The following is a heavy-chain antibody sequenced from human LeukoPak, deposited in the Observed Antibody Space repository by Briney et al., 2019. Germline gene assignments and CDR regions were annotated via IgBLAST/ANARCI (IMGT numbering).Heavy chain of an antibody. CDR3: ASLQSQYSSGWLVVWFDP. Sequence: SETLSLTCTVSGGSISSSSYYWGWIRQPPGKGLEWIGSIYFSGSTNYNPCLKSRVTISVDTSKNQLSLKLSSVTAADTAVYYCASLQSQYSSGWLVVWFDPWGQGTLVTVSS. J-gene: IGHJ5*02. CDR1: GGSISSSSYY. V-gene: IGHV4-39*01. D-gene: IGHD6-19*01. CDR2: IYFSGST.